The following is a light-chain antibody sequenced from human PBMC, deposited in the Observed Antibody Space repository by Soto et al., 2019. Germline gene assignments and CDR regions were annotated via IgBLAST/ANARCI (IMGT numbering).Light chain of an antibody. J-gene: IGLJ1*01. Sequence: QSVLAQPASVSGTPGQSITLSCTGTSSDVGGYNYVSWYQQHPGKAPKLMIYDVSNRPSGVSYRFSGSKSGNTASLTISGLQAEDGADYFCSSYTSSSTLVVFGTGTKVTVL. CDR2: DVS. CDR1: SSDVGGYNY. CDR3: SSYTSSSTLVV. V-gene: IGLV2-14*01.